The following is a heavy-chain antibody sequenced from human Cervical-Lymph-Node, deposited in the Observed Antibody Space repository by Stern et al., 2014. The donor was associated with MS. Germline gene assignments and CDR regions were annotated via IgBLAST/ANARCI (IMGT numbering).Heavy chain of an antibody. CDR2: VAVGSGNT. V-gene: IGHV1-58*01. CDR1: GFTFTSSA. D-gene: IGHD3-22*01. J-gene: IGHJ3*02. Sequence: QLVEPGPEVKKPGTSVKVSCKASGFTFTSSAVQWVRQARGQRLKWIGWVAVGSGNTTYSQKFQERVTITRDMSTSTAYMELSSLRSEDTAVYYCAAEPMYYSDSVGAFDIWGQGTMVTVSS. CDR3: AAEPMYYSDSVGAFDI.